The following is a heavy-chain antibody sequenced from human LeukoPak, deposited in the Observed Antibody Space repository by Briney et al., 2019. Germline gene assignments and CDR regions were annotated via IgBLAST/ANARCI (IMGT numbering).Heavy chain of an antibody. D-gene: IGHD3-10*01. CDR3: AKSLSLTVRGVPLADS. CDR1: GFTFSSYG. Sequence: GGSLRLSCAASGFTFSSYGMHWVRQAPGKGLEWVAVISHDGSNKYYADSVKGRFTISRDNSKNTLYVQMNSLRAEDTAVYYCAKSLSLTVRGVPLADSWGQGTLVTVSS. CDR2: ISHDGSNK. V-gene: IGHV3-30*18. J-gene: IGHJ4*02.